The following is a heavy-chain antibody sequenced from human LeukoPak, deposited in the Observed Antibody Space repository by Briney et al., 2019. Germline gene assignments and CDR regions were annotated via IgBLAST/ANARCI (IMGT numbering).Heavy chain of an antibody. D-gene: IGHD6-19*01. CDR1: GYTFISYY. V-gene: IGHV1-46*01. CDR2: INPSSGST. Sequence: ASVKLSCKASGYTFISYYMHWVRQAPGQGLEWMGIINPSSGSTSYAQKFQGRVTMTRDTSTSTVYMELSSVRSEDTAVYYCARKESSGPLGNWGQGTIVTLCS. J-gene: IGHJ4*02. CDR3: ARKESSGPLGN.